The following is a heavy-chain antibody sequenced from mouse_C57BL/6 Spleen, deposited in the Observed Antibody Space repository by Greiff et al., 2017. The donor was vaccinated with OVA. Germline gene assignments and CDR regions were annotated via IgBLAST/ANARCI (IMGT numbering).Heavy chain of an antibody. CDR2: IRLKSDNYAT. Sequence: EVMLVESGGGLVQPGGSMKLSCVASGFTFSNYWMNWVRQSPEKGLEWVAQIRLKSDNYATHYAESVKGRFTISRDDSKSSVYLQMNNLRAEDTGIYYCTGDSSGYPYYAMDYWGQGTSVTVSS. CDR3: TGDSSGYPYYAMDY. D-gene: IGHD3-2*02. V-gene: IGHV6-3*01. J-gene: IGHJ4*01. CDR1: GFTFSNYW.